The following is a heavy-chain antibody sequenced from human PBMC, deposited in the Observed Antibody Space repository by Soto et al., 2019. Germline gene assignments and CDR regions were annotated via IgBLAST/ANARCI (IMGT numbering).Heavy chain of an antibody. CDR3: ARDLDSGYYDSSGFLAY. Sequence: GSLRLSCAASGFTVSNNYMSWVRQAPGKGLEWVSAIFSGGTTYYADSVKGRFTISRDNSNNTLYLQMNSLRAEDTAVYYCARDLDSGYYDSSGFLAYWGQGTLVTVSS. D-gene: IGHD3-22*01. V-gene: IGHV3-66*01. CDR2: IFSGGTT. J-gene: IGHJ4*02. CDR1: GFTVSNNY.